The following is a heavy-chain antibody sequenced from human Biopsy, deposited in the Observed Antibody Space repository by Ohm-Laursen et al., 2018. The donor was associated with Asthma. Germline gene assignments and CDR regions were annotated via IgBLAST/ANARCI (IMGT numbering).Heavy chain of an antibody. V-gene: IGHV1-69*13. Sequence: VKISCKSLGGTFNTYVIGWVRQAPGQGLEWMGGIYSVFGTTTYSQKFQDRVTITADDSPSTVYMELSNLRSGDTAVYYCARKAGSCISRTCYSLDFWGQGTLVTVSS. D-gene: IGHD2-2*01. CDR1: GGTFNTYV. CDR3: ARKAGSCISRTCYSLDF. CDR2: IYSVFGTT. J-gene: IGHJ4*02.